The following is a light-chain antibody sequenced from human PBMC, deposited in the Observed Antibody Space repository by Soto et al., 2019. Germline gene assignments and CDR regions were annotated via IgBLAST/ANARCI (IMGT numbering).Light chain of an antibody. J-gene: IGKJ5*01. CDR3: QVRTNWSIA. V-gene: IGKV3-11*01. Sequence: EFVLTQSPATLSLTTGERASHSCMASQSVSSYLAWYQQKPGQAPRLLIYEASNRATGIPARFSGTGSGTDFTLTINNLEPEDFAVYCCQVRTNWSIAFGRGTRLEI. CDR2: EAS. CDR1: QSVSSY.